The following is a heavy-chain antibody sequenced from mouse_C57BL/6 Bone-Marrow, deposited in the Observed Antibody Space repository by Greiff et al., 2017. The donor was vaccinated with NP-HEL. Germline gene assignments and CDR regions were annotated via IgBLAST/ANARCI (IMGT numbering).Heavy chain of an antibody. Sequence: VQLQQSGPELVKPGASVKISCKASGYAFSSSWMNWVKQRPGKGLEWIGRIYPGDGDTNYNGKFKGKATLTADKSSSTAYMQLSSLTSEDSAVYYCARYRRFAYWGQGTLVTVSA. CDR3: ARYRRFAY. J-gene: IGHJ3*01. CDR2: IYPGDGDT. V-gene: IGHV1-82*01. CDR1: GYAFSSSW.